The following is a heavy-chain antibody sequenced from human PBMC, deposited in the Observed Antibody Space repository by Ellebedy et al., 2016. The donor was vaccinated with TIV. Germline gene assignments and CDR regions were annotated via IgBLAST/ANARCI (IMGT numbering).Heavy chain of an antibody. V-gene: IGHV1-18*04. D-gene: IGHD6-19*01. J-gene: IGHJ5*02. CDR3: ARDANGYSSGWYLGWFDP. CDR2: ISAYNGNT. Sequence: AASVKVSCKASGYTFTGYYIHWVRQAPGQGLEWMGWISAYNGNTNYAQKLQGRVTMTTDTSTSTAYMELRSLRSDDTAVYYCARDANGYSSGWYLGWFDPWGQGTLVTVSS. CDR1: GYTFTGYY.